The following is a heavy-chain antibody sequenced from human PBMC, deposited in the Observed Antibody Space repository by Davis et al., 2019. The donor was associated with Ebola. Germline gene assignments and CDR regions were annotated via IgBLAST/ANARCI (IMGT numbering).Heavy chain of an antibody. J-gene: IGHJ4*02. CDR3: ARQGDVWLPQRYFDL. Sequence: GESLKISCAASGFSLRKYWMGWVRQAPGKGLEWVAKIEEEGTEEHYVESVKGRFTISIDYARNAVYLQMNSLSVDDTAVYFCARQGDVWLPQRYFDLWGQGTQVTVSS. CDR1: GFSLRKYW. CDR2: IEEEGTEE. V-gene: IGHV3-7*01. D-gene: IGHD6-19*01.